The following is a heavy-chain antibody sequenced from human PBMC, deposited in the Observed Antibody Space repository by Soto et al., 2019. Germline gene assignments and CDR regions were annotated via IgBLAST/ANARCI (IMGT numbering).Heavy chain of an antibody. CDR1: GYTLTELS. Sequence: ASVKVSRKVSGYTLTELSMHCGRQAPGKGLEWMGGFDPEDGETIYAQKFQGRVTMTEDTSTDTAYMELSSLRSEDTAVYYCATVRSGWTLTWWFDPWGQGTLVTVSS. CDR2: FDPEDGET. CDR3: ATVRSGWTLTWWFDP. D-gene: IGHD6-19*01. V-gene: IGHV1-24*01. J-gene: IGHJ5*02.